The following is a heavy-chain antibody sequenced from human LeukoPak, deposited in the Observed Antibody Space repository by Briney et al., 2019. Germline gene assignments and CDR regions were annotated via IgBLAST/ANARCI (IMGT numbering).Heavy chain of an antibody. CDR3: ARDLVVEFYYDSSGPLDY. V-gene: IGHV3-48*03. D-gene: IGHD3-22*01. Sequence: GGSLRLSCAASGFTFSSYEMNWVRQAPGKGLEWVSYISSSGSTIYYADSVKGRFTISRDNAKNSLYLQMNSLRAEDTAVYYCARDLVVEFYYDSSGPLDYWGQGTLVTVSS. CDR1: GFTFSSYE. CDR2: ISSSGSTI. J-gene: IGHJ4*02.